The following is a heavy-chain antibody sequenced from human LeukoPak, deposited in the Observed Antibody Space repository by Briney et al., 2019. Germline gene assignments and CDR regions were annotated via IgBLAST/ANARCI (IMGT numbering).Heavy chain of an antibody. Sequence: GASVTLSRTCSGYTFTSYGINWVRHATGQGLGWVGFLNPNRGNTDYAQTFQGKVTITRNTSISTAYMELSSLRSEDTAVYYCARGFYCSSTSCYYWFDPWGQGTLVTVSS. CDR2: LNPNRGNT. V-gene: IGHV1-8*03. CDR3: ARGFYCSSTSCYYWFDP. CDR1: GYTFTSYG. D-gene: IGHD2-2*01. J-gene: IGHJ5*02.